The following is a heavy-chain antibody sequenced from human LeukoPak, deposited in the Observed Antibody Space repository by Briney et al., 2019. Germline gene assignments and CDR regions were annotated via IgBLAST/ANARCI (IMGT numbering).Heavy chain of an antibody. V-gene: IGHV5-51*01. Sequence: GESLKISCKGSGYSFTSYWIGWVRQMPGKGLEWMGIIHPGDSDTRYSPSFQGQVTISADKSISTAYLQWSSLKASDTAMYYCARSGYSSGWSPLEFDYWGQGTLVTVSS. CDR3: ARSGYSSGWSPLEFDY. CDR2: IHPGDSDT. J-gene: IGHJ4*02. CDR1: GYSFTSYW. D-gene: IGHD6-19*01.